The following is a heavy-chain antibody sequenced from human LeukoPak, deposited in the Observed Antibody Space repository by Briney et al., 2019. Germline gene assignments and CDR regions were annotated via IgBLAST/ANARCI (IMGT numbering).Heavy chain of an antibody. V-gene: IGHV3-23*01. Sequence: PGGSLRLSCAASGFTFSSYAMSWVRQAPGKGLEWVSGISDSGGSTYYADSVKGRFTISRDNSKNTLYLQVNSLRAEDTAVYYCAQWLGARRWLADYWGQGTLVTVSS. D-gene: IGHD6-19*01. CDR2: ISDSGGST. J-gene: IGHJ4*02. CDR1: GFTFSSYA. CDR3: AQWLGARRWLADY.